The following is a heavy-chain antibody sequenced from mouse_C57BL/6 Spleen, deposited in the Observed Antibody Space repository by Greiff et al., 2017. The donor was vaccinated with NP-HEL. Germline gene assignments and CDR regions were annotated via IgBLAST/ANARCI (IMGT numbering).Heavy chain of an antibody. V-gene: IGHV1-81*01. Sequence: QVQLQQSGAELARPGASVKLSCKASGYTFTSYGISWVKQRTGQGLEWIGEIYPRSGNTYYNEKFKGKATLTADKSSSTAYMELRSLTSEDAAVYFCARQDSYYSKGDYFDYWGQGTTLTVSS. CDR1: GYTFTSYG. D-gene: IGHD2-5*01. CDR3: ARQDSYYSKGDYFDY. CDR2: IYPRSGNT. J-gene: IGHJ2*01.